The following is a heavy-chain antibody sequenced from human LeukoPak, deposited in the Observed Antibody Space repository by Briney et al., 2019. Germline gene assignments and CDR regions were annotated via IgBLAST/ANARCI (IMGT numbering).Heavy chain of an antibody. V-gene: IGHV1-2*02. CDR3: ARGRDGDYEWGGYYYYYMDV. Sequence: GSVKVSCNASGYTFTGYYMHWVRQAPGQGLEWMGWINPNSGGTNYAQKFQGRVTMTRDTSISTAYLELRSLRSDDTAVYYCARGRDGDYEWGGYYYYYMDVWGKGTTVTISS. CDR1: GYTFTGYY. CDR2: INPNSGGT. J-gene: IGHJ6*03. D-gene: IGHD4-17*01.